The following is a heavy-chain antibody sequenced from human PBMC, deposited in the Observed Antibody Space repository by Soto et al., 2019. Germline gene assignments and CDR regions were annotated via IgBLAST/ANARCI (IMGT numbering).Heavy chain of an antibody. D-gene: IGHD6-19*01. CDR2: IIPIFGTA. CDR3: ARGVLGSGWYDWFDP. V-gene: IGHV1-69*12. Sequence: QVQLVQSGAEVKKPGSSVKVSCKASGGTFSSYAISWVRQAPGQGLEWMGGIIPIFGTANYAQKFQGSVTIXXAXSXXTAYMELSSLRSEDTAVYYCARGVLGSGWYDWFDPWGQGTLVTVSS. J-gene: IGHJ5*02. CDR1: GGTFSSYA.